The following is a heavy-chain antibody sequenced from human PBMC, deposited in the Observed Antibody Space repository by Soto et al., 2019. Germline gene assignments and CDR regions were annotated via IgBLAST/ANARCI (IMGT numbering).Heavy chain of an antibody. D-gene: IGHD6-19*01. CDR3: VRDGSGNLYLNWFDP. CDR1: GFTFSSYS. Sequence: GGSLRLSCAASGFTFSSYSMNWVRQAPGKGLEWVSSVSSSSSYIHYADSVKGRFTISRDNAGNSLYLQMNSLRDEDTAVYYCVRDGSGNLYLNWFDPWGQGTLVTVSS. J-gene: IGHJ5*02. CDR2: VSSSSSYI. V-gene: IGHV3-21*01.